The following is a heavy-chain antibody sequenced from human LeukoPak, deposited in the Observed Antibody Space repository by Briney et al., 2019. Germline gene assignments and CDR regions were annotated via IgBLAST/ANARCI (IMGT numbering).Heavy chain of an antibody. CDR1: GFTFSSYA. CDR2: ISGSGGST. Sequence: GGSLRLSCAASGFTFSSYAMSWVRQAPGKGLEWVSAISGSGGSTYYADSVKGRFTISRDNSENTLYLQMKSLRAEDTAVYYCAKARYYDFWSGYPTGYFDYWGQGTLVTVSS. CDR3: AKARYYDFWSGYPTGYFDY. V-gene: IGHV3-23*01. D-gene: IGHD3-3*01. J-gene: IGHJ4*02.